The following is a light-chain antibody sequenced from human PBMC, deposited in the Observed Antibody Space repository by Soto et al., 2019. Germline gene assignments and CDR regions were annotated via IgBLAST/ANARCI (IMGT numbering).Light chain of an antibody. J-gene: IGKJ1*01. V-gene: IGKV1-39*01. Sequence: DIQMTQSPSSLSASVGDRVTITCRASQSIDTYLNWYQQKPGKATNLLIYAASTLLSGVPSRFSGRGAGTHFTLTISSLQPEDFATYYCQQSYSSPETFGQGTKVEIK. CDR3: QQSYSSPET. CDR2: AAS. CDR1: QSIDTY.